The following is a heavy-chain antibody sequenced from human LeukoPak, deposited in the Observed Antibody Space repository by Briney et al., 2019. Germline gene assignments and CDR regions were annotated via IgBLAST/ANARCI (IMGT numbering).Heavy chain of an antibody. J-gene: IGHJ4*02. Sequence: GGSLRLSCAASGFPFNSYAMNWVRQAPGKGLEWVSVIAGSDGFTQYADSVKGRFTISRDNSKNTVYLQMNRLGVEDTALYYCVRSLDYWGQGTLVTVSS. CDR1: GFPFNSYA. CDR3: VRSLDY. CDR2: IAGSDGFT. V-gene: IGHV3-23*01.